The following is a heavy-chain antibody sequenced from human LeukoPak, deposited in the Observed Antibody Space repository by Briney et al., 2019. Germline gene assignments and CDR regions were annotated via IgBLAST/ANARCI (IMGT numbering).Heavy chain of an antibody. Sequence: GGSLILSCAVSGFTFSSYAMSWVRQAPGKGLEWVSTISGSGSSTSYADSVKGRFTISRDNSKNTLYLQMNSLRAEDTALYYCATRGYTSGWYSFGYWGQGTLVTVSS. D-gene: IGHD6-19*01. J-gene: IGHJ4*02. CDR2: ISGSGSST. CDR3: ATRGYTSGWYSFGY. V-gene: IGHV3-23*01. CDR1: GFTFSSYA.